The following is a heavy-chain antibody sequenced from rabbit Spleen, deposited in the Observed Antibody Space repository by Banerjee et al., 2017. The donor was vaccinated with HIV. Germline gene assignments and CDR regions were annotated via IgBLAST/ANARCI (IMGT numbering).Heavy chain of an antibody. CDR1: GFSFGDRDV. V-gene: IGHV1S40*01. CDR2: INAATGKP. Sequence: QSLEESGGDLVKPGASLTLTCTASGFSFGDRDVMCWVRQAPGKGLEWIACINAATGKPVYATWAKGRFTISRTSSTTVTLRMTSLTAADRATYFCVRDQAGDADYGPYYLNLWGPGTLVTVS. D-gene: IGHD2-1*01. J-gene: IGHJ4*01. CDR3: VRDQAGDADYGPYYLNL.